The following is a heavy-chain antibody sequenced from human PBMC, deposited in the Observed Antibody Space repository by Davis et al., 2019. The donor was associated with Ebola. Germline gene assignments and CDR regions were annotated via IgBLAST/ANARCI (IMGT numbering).Heavy chain of an antibody. CDR2: IKQDGSEK. V-gene: IGHV3-7*01. CDR1: GFTFSSYW. Sequence: GESLKISCAASGFTFSSYWMSWVRQAPGKGLEWVANIKQDGSEKYYVDSVKGRFTISRDNAKNSLYLQMNSLRAEDTAVYYCARVKTSRLWFGELQNGPYYFDYWGQGTLVTVSS. D-gene: IGHD3-10*01. CDR3: ARVKTSRLWFGELQNGPYYFDY. J-gene: IGHJ4*02.